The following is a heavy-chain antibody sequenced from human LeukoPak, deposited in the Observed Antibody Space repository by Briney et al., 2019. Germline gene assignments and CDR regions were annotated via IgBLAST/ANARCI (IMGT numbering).Heavy chain of an antibody. CDR3: AVDNDSTGYYFSMDV. D-gene: IGHD3-22*01. CDR2: IYTSGST. Sequence: SETLSLTCTVSGGSISSYYWSWIRQPAGKGLEWIGRIYTSGSTNYNPSLKGRVTISVDTSKNHFSLKLSSVTAADTAVYYCAVDNDSTGYYFSMDVWGKGTTVTVSS. V-gene: IGHV4-4*07. CDR1: GGSISSYY. J-gene: IGHJ6*03.